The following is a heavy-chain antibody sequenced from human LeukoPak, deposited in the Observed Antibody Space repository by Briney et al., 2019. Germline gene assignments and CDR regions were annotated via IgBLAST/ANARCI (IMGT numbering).Heavy chain of an antibody. Sequence: PGGSLRLSCAASGFTFNTYTMNWVRQAPGKGLEWVSYISGSSGIIDYADSVRGRFTISRDNAKSSLYLQMNSLRAEDTAVYYCARDISGGRNFDPPLDFWGQGILVTVSS. CDR2: ISGSSGII. V-gene: IGHV3-48*01. CDR1: GFTFNTYT. D-gene: IGHD3-9*01. J-gene: IGHJ4*02. CDR3: ARDISGGRNFDPPLDF.